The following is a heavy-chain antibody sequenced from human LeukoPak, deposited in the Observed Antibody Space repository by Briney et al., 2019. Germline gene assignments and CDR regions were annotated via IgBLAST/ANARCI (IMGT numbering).Heavy chain of an antibody. V-gene: IGHV4-30-4*01. CDR1: GGSISSGDSY. J-gene: IGHJ4*02. D-gene: IGHD6-13*01. CDR3: ARGIAAAGTTSSYYFDC. Sequence: SETLSLTCTVSGGSISSGDSYWSWIRHPPGKGLEWIAYIYYSGSTYYNPSLKSRVTISVDTSKNQFSLKLSSVTAADTAVYYCARGIAAAGTTSSYYFDCWGQRTLVTVSS. CDR2: IYYSGST.